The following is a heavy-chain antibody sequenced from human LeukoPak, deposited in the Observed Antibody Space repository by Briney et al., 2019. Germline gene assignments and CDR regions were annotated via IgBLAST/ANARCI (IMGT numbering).Heavy chain of an antibody. J-gene: IGHJ4*02. Sequence: KESGPTLVKPTQTLTLTCTFSGFALSTSGVGVGWIRQPPGKALEWLALIHWNDDKRYSPPLRNRLTITKDTSKNQVVLTVTNMDPVDTATYYCAHSSYYDVLEGIDYWGQGTLVTVSS. V-gene: IGHV2-5*01. CDR3: AHSSYYDVLEGIDY. D-gene: IGHD3-9*01. CDR2: IHWNDDK. CDR1: GFALSTSGVG.